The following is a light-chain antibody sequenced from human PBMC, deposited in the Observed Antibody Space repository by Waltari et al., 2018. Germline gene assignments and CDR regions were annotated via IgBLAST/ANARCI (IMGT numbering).Light chain of an antibody. CDR2: DAS. CDR1: QDISNY. Sequence: DIQMTQSPSSLSASVGDRVTITCQASQDISNYLNWYQKKPGKAPKLLIYDASNLQTGVPSRFSGSGSGTDFTFTISSLQPEDTATFYCLQYDNLPITFGQGTRLEIK. J-gene: IGKJ5*01. CDR3: LQYDNLPIT. V-gene: IGKV1-33*01.